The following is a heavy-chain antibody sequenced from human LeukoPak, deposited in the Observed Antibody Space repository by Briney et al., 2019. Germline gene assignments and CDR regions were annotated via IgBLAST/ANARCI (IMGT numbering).Heavy chain of an antibody. D-gene: IGHD3-10*01. CDR1: GYTFTGYY. J-gene: IGHJ6*02. CDR3: AGDLKYYYGSGSYYNYYYYGMDV. CDR2: INPNSGGT. V-gene: IGHV1-2*02. Sequence: ASVKVSCKASGYTFTGYYMHWVRQAPGQGFEWMGWINPNSGGTNYAQKFQGRVTMTRDTSISTAYMELSRLRSDDTAVYYCAGDLKYYYGSGSYYNYYYYGMDVWGQGTTVTVSS.